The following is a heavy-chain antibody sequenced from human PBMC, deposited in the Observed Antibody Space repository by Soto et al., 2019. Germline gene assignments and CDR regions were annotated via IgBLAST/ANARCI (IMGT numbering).Heavy chain of an antibody. CDR1: GFAFHTYD. CDR3: AKHWGTPAPDDY. CDR2: ISNRGSP. V-gene: IGHV3-23*01. Sequence: EVHLLESGGGLVQPEGSLTLSCAGSGFAFHTYDMTWVRQAPGKGLEWVSMISNRGSPYYSGSVRGRFTISRDNSNSILYLQMNSLRADDTAIYFCAKHWGTPAPDDYWGQGTLVTVSS. D-gene: IGHD6-13*01. J-gene: IGHJ4*02.